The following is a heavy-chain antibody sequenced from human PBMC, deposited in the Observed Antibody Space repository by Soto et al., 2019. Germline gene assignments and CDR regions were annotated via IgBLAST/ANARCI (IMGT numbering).Heavy chain of an antibody. J-gene: IGHJ4*02. Sequence: ASVKVSCKASGYTFTSYAMHWVRQAPGQRLEWMGWINAGNGNTKYSQKFQGRVTITRDTSASTAYKELSSLRSEDTAVYYCARAGGYGDYGHFDYWGQGTLVTVSS. CDR2: INAGNGNT. V-gene: IGHV1-3*01. CDR3: ARAGGYGDYGHFDY. CDR1: GYTFTSYA. D-gene: IGHD4-17*01.